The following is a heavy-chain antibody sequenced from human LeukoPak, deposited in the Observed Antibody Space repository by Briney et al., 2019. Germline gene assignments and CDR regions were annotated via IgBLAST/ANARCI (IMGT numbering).Heavy chain of an antibody. CDR1: GGSISSSSYY. D-gene: IGHD4-11*01. CDR2: IYYSGST. J-gene: IGHJ6*03. CDR3: ARDDYSNYHYYYYMDV. Sequence: PSETLSLTCTVSGGSISSSSYYWGWIRQPPGKGLEWIGSIYYSGSTYYNPSLKSRVTISVDTSKNQFSLKLSSVTAADTAVYYCARDDYSNYHYYYYMDVWGKGTTVTVSS. V-gene: IGHV4-39*02.